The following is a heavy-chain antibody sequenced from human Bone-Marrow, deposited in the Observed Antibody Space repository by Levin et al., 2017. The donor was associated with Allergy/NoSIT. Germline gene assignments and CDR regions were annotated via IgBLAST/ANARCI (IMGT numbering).Heavy chain of an antibody. V-gene: IGHV3-21*06. CDR2: INNRNGNT. CDR1: GFTFSSFD. D-gene: IGHD3-3*01. J-gene: IGHJ4*02. CDR3: AKESDFPYFDA. Sequence: AGGSLRLSCAASGFTFSSFDLNWVRQAPGKGLEWISSINNRNGNTYYADSVKGRFTISRDIGKSSLHLEMKSLRADDTAVYYCAKESDFPYFDAWGQGTLVTVSS.